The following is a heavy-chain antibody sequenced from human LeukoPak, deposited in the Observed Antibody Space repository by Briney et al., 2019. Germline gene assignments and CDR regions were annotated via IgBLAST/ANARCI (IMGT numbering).Heavy chain of an antibody. CDR1: GFTFSSYG. V-gene: IGHV3-30*03. J-gene: IGHJ6*03. CDR3: ARDLQDSSSWYSVYYYYMDV. CDR2: ISYDGSNK. Sequence: GGSLRLSCAASGFTFSSYGMHWVRQAPGKGLEWVAVISYDGSNKYYADSVKGRFTISRDNSKNTLYLQMNSLRSEDTAVYYCARDLQDSSSWYSVYYYYMDVWGKGTTVTVSS. D-gene: IGHD6-13*01.